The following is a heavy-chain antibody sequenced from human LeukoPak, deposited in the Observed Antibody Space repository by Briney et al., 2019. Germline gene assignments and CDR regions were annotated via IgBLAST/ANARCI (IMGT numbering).Heavy chain of an antibody. V-gene: IGHV1-2*02. CDR3: ARVVVRDANNYKDY. CDR1: GYTFTGYY. Sequence: ASVKVSCKSSGYTFTGYYLHWVRQAPGQGLEWMGWIHPNSGGTNYAQKIQGRVTMTRDTSISTAYLDLSRLRSDDTAVYYCARVVVRDANNYKDYWGQGTLVTVSS. J-gene: IGHJ4*02. CDR2: IHPNSGGT. D-gene: IGHD5-24*01.